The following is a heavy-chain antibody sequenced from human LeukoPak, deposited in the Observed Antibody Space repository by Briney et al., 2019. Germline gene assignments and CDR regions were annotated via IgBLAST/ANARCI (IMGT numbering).Heavy chain of an antibody. CDR3: ARRLGGPNGDYPDY. J-gene: IGHJ4*02. Sequence: PSETLSLTCTVSGGSISSDSYYWVWIRQPPGKGLEWIGSIYYSGSAYYNPSLKSRVTISVDTSKNQFSLKLTSVTAADTAVYYCARRLGGPNGDYPDYWGQGTLVTVSS. V-gene: IGHV4-39*01. CDR1: GGSISSDSYY. D-gene: IGHD4-17*01. CDR2: IYYSGSA.